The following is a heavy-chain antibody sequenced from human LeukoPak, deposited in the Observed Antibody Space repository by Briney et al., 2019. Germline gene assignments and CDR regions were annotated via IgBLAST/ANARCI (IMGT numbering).Heavy chain of an antibody. Sequence: SETLSLTCTISGASISTSTHYWGWLRQPPGKGLEWIGSIYYQGRTYLNPSLRSRVIISVDTSKSQVSLKLTSVSAADTAVYYCARHALVTAISTYNWLDPWGQGTLVTVSS. CDR2: IYYQGRT. D-gene: IGHD2-21*02. V-gene: IGHV4-39*01. J-gene: IGHJ5*02. CDR1: GASISTSTHY. CDR3: ARHALVTAISTYNWLDP.